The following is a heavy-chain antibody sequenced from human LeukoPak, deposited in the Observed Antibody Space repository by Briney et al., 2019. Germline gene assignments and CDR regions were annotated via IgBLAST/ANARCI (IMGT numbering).Heavy chain of an antibody. CDR1: GGSISSSSYY. D-gene: IGHD6-6*01. CDR2: IYYSGST. CDR3: ARRGTARWGYFDY. J-gene: IGHJ4*02. V-gene: IGHV4-39*01. Sequence: SETLSLTCTVSGGSISSSSYYWGWIRQPPGKGLEWIGSIYYSGSTYYNPSLKSRVTISVDTSKNQFSLKLSSVTAADMAVYYCARRGTARWGYFDYWGQGTLVTVSS.